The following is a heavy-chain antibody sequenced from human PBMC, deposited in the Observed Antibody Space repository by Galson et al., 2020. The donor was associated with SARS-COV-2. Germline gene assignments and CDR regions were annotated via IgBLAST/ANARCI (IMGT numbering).Heavy chain of an antibody. CDR2: TSGSGDST. CDR1: GLIFSNYA. CDR3: VRGGSWNFDSWFDP. J-gene: IGHJ5*02. Sequence: GGSLRLSCAASGLIFSNYAMSWVRQAPGKGLECVSATSGSGDSTKYADSVRGRFTISRDNSKKMLFLQMTSLRAEDTAVYYYVRGGSWNFDSWFDPWGQGTLVAV. V-gene: IGHV3-23*01. D-gene: IGHD1-7*01.